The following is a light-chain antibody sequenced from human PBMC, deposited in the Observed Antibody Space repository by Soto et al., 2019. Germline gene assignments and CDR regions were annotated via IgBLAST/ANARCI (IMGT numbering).Light chain of an antibody. Sequence: QSVLTQPPSASGSPGQSVTISCTGTSNDVGGYDFVSWYQQHPGRAPKLIIVEVNKWPSGVPDRFSASKSGNTASLTVSAFRLKERAVYYWSSKAGENSYFFGPGTRFPVL. V-gene: IGLV2-8*01. CDR1: SNDVGGYDF. CDR2: EVN. J-gene: IGLJ1*01. CDR3: SSKAGENSYF.